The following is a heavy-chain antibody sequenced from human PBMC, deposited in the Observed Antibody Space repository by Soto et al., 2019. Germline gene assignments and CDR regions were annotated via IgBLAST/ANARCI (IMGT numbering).Heavy chain of an antibody. V-gene: IGHV4-34*01. CDR2: INHSGST. J-gene: IGHJ4*02. CDR1: GGSFSGYY. CDR3: ARGYCSSTSCSKAQNFDY. D-gene: IGHD2-2*01. Sequence: PSETLSLTCAVYGGSFSGYYWSWIRQPPGKGLEWIGEINHSGSTNYNPSLKSRVTISVDTSKNQFSLKLSSVTAADTAVYYCARGYCSSTSCSKAQNFDYWGQGTLVTVSS.